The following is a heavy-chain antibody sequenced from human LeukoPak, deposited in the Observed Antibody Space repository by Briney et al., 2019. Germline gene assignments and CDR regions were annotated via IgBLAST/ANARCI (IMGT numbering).Heavy chain of an antibody. J-gene: IGHJ5*02. CDR3: ARTRISSIAARSRWFDP. CDR1: GYTFTGYY. CDR2: INPNSGGT. D-gene: IGHD6-6*01. V-gene: IGHV1-2*02. Sequence: GASVKVSCKASGYTFTGYYMHWVRQAPGQGLEWMGWINPNSGGTNYAQKFQGRVTMTRDTSISTAYMELSRLRSDDTAVYYCARTRISSIAARSRWFDPWGQGTLDTVSS.